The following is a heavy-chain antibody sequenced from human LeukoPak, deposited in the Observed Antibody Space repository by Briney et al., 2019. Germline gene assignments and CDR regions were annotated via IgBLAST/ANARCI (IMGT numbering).Heavy chain of an antibody. Sequence: PGGSLRLSCEASGFTFSSYGMHWVRQAPGKGLEWVAVISYDGSNKYYADSVKGRFTISRDNSKNTLYLQMNSLRAEDTAVYYCAKDSRRWNFDYWGQGTLVTVSS. CDR2: ISYDGSNK. D-gene: IGHD1-1*01. V-gene: IGHV3-30*18. J-gene: IGHJ4*02. CDR3: AKDSRRWNFDY. CDR1: GFTFSSYG.